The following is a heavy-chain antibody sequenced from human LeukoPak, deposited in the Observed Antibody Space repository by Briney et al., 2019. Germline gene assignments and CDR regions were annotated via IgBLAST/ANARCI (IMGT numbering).Heavy chain of an antibody. CDR3: ARVGIVAVPAAIPDRPPHYYYGMDV. V-gene: IGHV4-34*01. Sequence: SETLSLTCAVYGGSFSGYYWSWIRQPPGKGLEWIGEINHSGSTNYNPSLKSRVTISVDTSKNQFSLKLSSVTAVDTAVYYCARVGIVAVPAAIPDRPPHYYYGMDVWGQGTTVTVSS. CDR1: GGSFSGYY. D-gene: IGHD2-2*02. J-gene: IGHJ6*02. CDR2: INHSGST.